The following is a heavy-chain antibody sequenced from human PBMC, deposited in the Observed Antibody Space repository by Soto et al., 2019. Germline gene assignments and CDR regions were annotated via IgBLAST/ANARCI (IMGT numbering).Heavy chain of an antibody. CDR3: TIQYCGGDCSMVDP. J-gene: IGHJ5*02. V-gene: IGHV3-73*01. CDR1: GFTLSGSR. D-gene: IGHD2-21*02. CDR2: IRSKADSYAT. Sequence: HPGGSLRLSCAASGFTLSGSRIHWVRQASGKGLEWVGRIRSKADSYATAYAASVKGRFTISRDDSKNTAYLQMNSLKTEDTAVYYCTIQYCGGDCSMVDPCGQGTLVTVSS.